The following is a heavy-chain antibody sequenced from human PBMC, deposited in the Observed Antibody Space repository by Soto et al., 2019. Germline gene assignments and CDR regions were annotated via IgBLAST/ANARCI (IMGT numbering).Heavy chain of an antibody. CDR2: ISSIGST. CDR3: ARGLVIRPYYYHGMDV. D-gene: IGHD3-9*01. Sequence: PSETLSLSCTVSGGSISSGDYFWSGIRQSPGKGLQWIGYISSIGSTYYNPSLKSRVSVSRDTSKNQFSLKLSSVTTTDTAVYYCARGLVIRPYYYHGMDVWGQGTTVT. CDR1: GGSISSGDYF. J-gene: IGHJ6*01. V-gene: IGHV4-30-4*01.